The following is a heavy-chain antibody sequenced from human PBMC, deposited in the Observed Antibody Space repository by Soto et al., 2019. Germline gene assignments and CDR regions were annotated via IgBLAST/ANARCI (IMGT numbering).Heavy chain of an antibody. CDR3: ARDRTDSGYYTNWLDP. CDR1: GGTFGSDA. V-gene: IGHV1-69*06. CDR2: IIPIFGTT. Sequence: SVKVSCKASGGTFGSDAITWVRQAPGQGLEWVGRIIPIFGTTNYAQSLQGRVTISADKSTLTSYMELHSLTSDDTALYYCARDRTDSGYYTNWLDPWGKGTQVTVS. J-gene: IGHJ5*02. D-gene: IGHD3-22*01.